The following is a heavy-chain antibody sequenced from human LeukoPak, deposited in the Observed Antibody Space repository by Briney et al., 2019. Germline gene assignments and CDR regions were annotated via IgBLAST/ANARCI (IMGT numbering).Heavy chain of an antibody. CDR3: ATQYYYGSGSYFPADAFDI. J-gene: IGHJ3*02. Sequence: GESLKISCKGSGYSFTSYWIGWVRPMPGKGLEWMGIIYPGDSDTRYSPSFQGQVTISADKSISTAYLQWSSLKASDTVMYYCATQYYYGSGSYFPADAFDIWGQGTMVTVSS. CDR1: GYSFTSYW. D-gene: IGHD3-10*01. V-gene: IGHV5-51*01. CDR2: IYPGDSDT.